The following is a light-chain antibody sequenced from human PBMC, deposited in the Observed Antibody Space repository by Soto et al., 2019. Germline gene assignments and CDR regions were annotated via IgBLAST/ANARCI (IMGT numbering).Light chain of an antibody. J-gene: IGKJ1*01. Sequence: EIVMTQSPATLSVSPGERATLSCRASQSVSINLAWYQQKPGQAPRLLIYGASTRATGIPARFSGSGSGTEFTLTISSLQSEDFAVYYCQQYNNWPPEGTFGQGTKVVIK. CDR2: GAS. CDR1: QSVSIN. V-gene: IGKV3-15*01. CDR3: QQYNNWPPEGT.